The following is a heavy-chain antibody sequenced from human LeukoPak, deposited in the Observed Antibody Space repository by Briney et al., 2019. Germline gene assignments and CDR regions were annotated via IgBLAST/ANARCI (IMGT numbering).Heavy chain of an antibody. J-gene: IGHJ4*02. V-gene: IGHV3-23*01. Sequence: GGSLRLSCAASGFTFNSYAMSWVRQAPGKGLEWVSSISSSGDRTYYGDSVKGRFTISRDNAKNSLYLQMNSLRAEDTAVYFCTREAAAGIDYWGQGTLVTVSS. CDR2: ISSSGDRT. CDR3: TREAAAGIDY. D-gene: IGHD6-13*01. CDR1: GFTFNSYA.